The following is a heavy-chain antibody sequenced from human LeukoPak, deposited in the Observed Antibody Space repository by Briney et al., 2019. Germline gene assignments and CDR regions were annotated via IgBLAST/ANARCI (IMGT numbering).Heavy chain of an antibody. CDR1: GFTFSSYA. J-gene: IGHJ5*02. Sequence: GGSLRLSCAASGFTFSSYAMSWVRQAPGKGLEWVSAISGSGGSTYYADSVKGRFTISRDNSKNTLYLQMNSLKTEDTAVYYCTTRYCSGGSCSTWGQGTLVTVSS. CDR2: ISGSGGST. V-gene: IGHV3-23*01. D-gene: IGHD2-15*01. CDR3: TTRYCSGGSCST.